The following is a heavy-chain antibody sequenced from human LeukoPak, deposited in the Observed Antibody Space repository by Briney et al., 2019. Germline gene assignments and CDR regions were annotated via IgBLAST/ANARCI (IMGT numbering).Heavy chain of an antibody. Sequence: SETLSLTCTVSGGSISSYYWSWIRQPPGKGLEWIGEINHSGSTNYNPSLKSRVTISVDTSKNQFSLKLSSVTAADTAVYYCARGRVTYYYDSSGYYYGVWGQGTLVTVSS. J-gene: IGHJ4*02. V-gene: IGHV4-34*01. D-gene: IGHD3-22*01. CDR2: INHSGST. CDR3: ARGRVTYYYDSSGYYYGV. CDR1: GGSISSYY.